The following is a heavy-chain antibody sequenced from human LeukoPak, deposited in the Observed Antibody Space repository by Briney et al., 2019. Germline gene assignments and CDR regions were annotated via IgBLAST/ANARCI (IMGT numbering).Heavy chain of an antibody. J-gene: IGHJ4*02. CDR1: GGSFSGYY. V-gene: IGHV4-34*01. Sequence: PSETLSLTCAVYGGSFSGYYWSWIRQPPGKGLEWIGEINHSGSTNYNPSLKSRVTISVDTSKNRFSLKLSSVTAADTAVYYCARLVAGRLDPYYFDYWGQGTLATVSS. CDR3: ARLVAGRLDPYYFDY. CDR2: INHSGST. D-gene: IGHD6-19*01.